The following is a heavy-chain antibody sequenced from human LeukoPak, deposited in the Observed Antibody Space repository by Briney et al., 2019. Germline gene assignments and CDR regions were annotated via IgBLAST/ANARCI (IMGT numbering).Heavy chain of an antibody. CDR1: GFSVSSNY. Sequence: PGGSLRLSCAASGFSVSSNYMSWVRQAPGKGLELVSVIYSGGSTYYADSVKGRLTISRDNSKNTLYLQMNSLRAEDTAVYYCARDAPPIVATPIDYWGQGTLVTVSS. V-gene: IGHV3-66*01. D-gene: IGHD5-12*01. CDR2: IYSGGST. CDR3: ARDAPPIVATPIDY. J-gene: IGHJ4*02.